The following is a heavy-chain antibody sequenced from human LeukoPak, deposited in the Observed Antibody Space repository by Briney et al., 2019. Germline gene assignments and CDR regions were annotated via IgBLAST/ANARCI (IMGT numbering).Heavy chain of an antibody. V-gene: IGHV3-30*02. Sequence: GGSLRLSCAASGFTFSSYGMNWVRQAPGKGLEWVASIRSDGSDKKYADSVKGQFTISRDNSKSTLNLQMNSLRPEDTAVYYCAKSQVTGWYDFDYWGQGTLVIVSS. CDR2: IRSDGSDK. J-gene: IGHJ4*02. D-gene: IGHD6-19*01. CDR1: GFTFSSYG. CDR3: AKSQVTGWYDFDY.